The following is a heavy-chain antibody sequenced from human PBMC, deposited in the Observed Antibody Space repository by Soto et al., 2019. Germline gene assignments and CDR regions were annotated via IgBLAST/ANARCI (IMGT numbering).Heavy chain of an antibody. D-gene: IGHD3-22*01. J-gene: IGHJ4*02. CDR2: IIPVFQTA. CDR3: ARGGSGYTWFNEF. V-gene: IGHV1-69*01. Sequence: QEQLVQSGAEVKKPGSSVKVSCKASGGLFSSYPISWVRQVPGQGLEWMGGIIPVFQTAYYTQSFQGRVTITADESTNTAYMGLSSLRSEDTAIYYCARGGSGYTWFNEFWGPGTLVTVSS. CDR1: GGLFSSYP.